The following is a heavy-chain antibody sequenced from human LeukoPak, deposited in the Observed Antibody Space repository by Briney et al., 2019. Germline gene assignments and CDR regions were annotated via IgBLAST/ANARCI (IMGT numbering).Heavy chain of an antibody. CDR3: ARVGRSNRAFDI. V-gene: IGHV4-30-4*01. J-gene: IGHJ3*02. D-gene: IGHD3-10*01. CDR1: GGSISSGDYY. CDR2: IYYSGST. Sequence: SQTLSLTCTVSGGSISSGDYYWSWLRQPPGRGLEWIGYIYYSGSTYYNPSLKSRVTISVDTSKNQFSLKLSSVTAADTAVYYCARVGRSNRAFDIWGQGTMVTVSS.